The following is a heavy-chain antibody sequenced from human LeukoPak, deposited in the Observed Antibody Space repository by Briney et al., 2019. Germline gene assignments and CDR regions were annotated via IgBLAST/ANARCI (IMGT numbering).Heavy chain of an antibody. D-gene: IGHD5-18*01. CDR1: GGSFSGYY. CDR3: ARGWSHTTAMVTPFDY. CDR2: INHSAST. Sequence: SETLSLTCAVYGGSFSGYYWSWIRQPPGKGLEWIGEINHSASTNYNPSLKSRVTISVDTSKNQFSLKLSSVTAADTAVYYCARGWSHTTAMVTPFDYWGQGTLVTVSS. V-gene: IGHV4-34*01. J-gene: IGHJ4*02.